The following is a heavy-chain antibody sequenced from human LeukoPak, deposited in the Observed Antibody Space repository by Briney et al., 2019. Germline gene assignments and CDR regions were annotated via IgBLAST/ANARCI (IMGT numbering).Heavy chain of an antibody. D-gene: IGHD6-13*01. CDR3: ARDQGYTSSPYYFDY. Sequence: ASVKVSCKASGYMFTSYGISWVRKAPGQGLEWMRWISSYNGNTDYAQNLQGRVTMTTDTSTSTAYMELRSLTSDDTAVYYCARDQGYTSSPYYFDYWGQGSLVTVSS. J-gene: IGHJ4*02. V-gene: IGHV1-18*04. CDR1: GYMFTSYG. CDR2: ISSYNGNT.